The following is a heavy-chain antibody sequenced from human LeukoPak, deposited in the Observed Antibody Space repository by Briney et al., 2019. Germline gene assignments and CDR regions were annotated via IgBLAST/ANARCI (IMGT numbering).Heavy chain of an antibody. V-gene: IGHV4-59*12. CDR3: AREGVLLRFLEWLPHNWFDP. CDR1: GGSISSYY. Sequence: SETLSLTCTVSGGSISSYYWSWIRQPPGKGLEWIGYIYYSGSTNYNPSLKSRVTISVDTSKNQFSLKLSSVTAADTAVYYCAREGVLLRFLEWLPHNWFDPWGQGTLVTVSS. CDR2: IYYSGST. J-gene: IGHJ5*02. D-gene: IGHD3-3*01.